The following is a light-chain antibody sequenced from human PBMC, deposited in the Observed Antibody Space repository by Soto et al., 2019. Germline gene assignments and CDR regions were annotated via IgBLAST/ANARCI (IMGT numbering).Light chain of an antibody. V-gene: IGKV3-20*01. CDR2: GAS. Sequence: EIVLTQSPGTLSLSSGERATLSCRASQSISSSNFAWLQQRPGQAPRLLIHGASSRATGIPDRFSGSGSGTDFTLTISRLEPEDFAVYYCQQYGSSPYTFGQGTKVEIK. CDR3: QQYGSSPYT. J-gene: IGKJ2*01. CDR1: QSISSSN.